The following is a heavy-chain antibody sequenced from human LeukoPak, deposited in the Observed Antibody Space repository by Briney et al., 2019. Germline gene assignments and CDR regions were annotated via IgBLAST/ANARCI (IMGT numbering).Heavy chain of an antibody. D-gene: IGHD2-2*02. J-gene: IGHJ4*02. Sequence: GASVKVSCKASGYTFTGYYMHWVRQAPGQGLEWMGWINPNSGGTNYAQTFQGRVTMTRDTSISTAYMELSRLRSDDTAVYYCARVPPQFCSSTSCYTNYFDYWGQGTLVTVSS. V-gene: IGHV1-2*02. CDR2: INPNSGGT. CDR1: GYTFTGYY. CDR3: ARVPPQFCSSTSCYTNYFDY.